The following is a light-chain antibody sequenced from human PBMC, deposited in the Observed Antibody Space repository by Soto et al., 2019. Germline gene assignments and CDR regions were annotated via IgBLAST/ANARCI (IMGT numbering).Light chain of an antibody. CDR1: QSVSSSY. Sequence: EIILTQSPATLSVSPGDRATLPCRASQSVSSSYLAWYQQKPGQAPRLLIYGASSRATGIPDRFSGSGSGTDFTLTISRLEPEDFAVYYCHQYGSSPATFGQGTKVDIK. J-gene: IGKJ1*01. CDR2: GAS. CDR3: HQYGSSPAT. V-gene: IGKV3-20*01.